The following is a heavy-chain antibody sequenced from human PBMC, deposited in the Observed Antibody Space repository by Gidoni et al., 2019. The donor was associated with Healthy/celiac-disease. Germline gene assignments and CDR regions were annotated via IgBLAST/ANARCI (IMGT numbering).Heavy chain of an antibody. CDR3: ARRACGGDCRILD. J-gene: IGHJ4*02. V-gene: IGHV5-51*03. CDR1: GYSFTSYW. D-gene: IGHD2-21*01. Sequence: EVQLVQSGAEVKKPGESLKISCKGSGYSFTSYWIAWVRQMPGKGLDWMGTIYPGDSDTRYSPSFRGQVTISADKSISTADLQWSSLKASDTAMYYCARRACGGDCRILDWGQGTLVTVSS. CDR2: IYPGDSDT.